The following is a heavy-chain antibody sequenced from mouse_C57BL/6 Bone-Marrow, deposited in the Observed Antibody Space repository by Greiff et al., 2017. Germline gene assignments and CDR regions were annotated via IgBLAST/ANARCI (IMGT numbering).Heavy chain of an antibody. J-gene: IGHJ1*03. CDR1: GYTFTSYW. CDR3: ARFERVSKGLEYFEG. CDR2: IDPSDSYT. D-gene: IGHD2-1*01. Sequence: QVQLQQPGAELVMPGASVKLSCKASGYTFTSYWMHWVKQRPGQGLEWIGEIDPSDSYTNYNQKFKGKSTLTVDKSSSTAYMQLRSLTSEDSAVYYCARFERVSKGLEYFEGWGTGTTVTVSS. V-gene: IGHV1-69*01.